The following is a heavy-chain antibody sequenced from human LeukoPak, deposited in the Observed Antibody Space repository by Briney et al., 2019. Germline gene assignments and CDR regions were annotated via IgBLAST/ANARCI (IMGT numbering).Heavy chain of an antibody. Sequence: SETLSLTCTAPGGSISSGSYYWSWILPPAVKGLDWIGRIYTSGSTNYNPSLKSRVTISVDTPKNQFSLKLSSVTAPDTAVYYCARSPPYYCYNMDVWGKGTTVTVSS. J-gene: IGHJ6*03. CDR3: ARSPPYYCYNMDV. CDR2: IYTSGST. CDR1: GGSISSGSYY. V-gene: IGHV4-61*02.